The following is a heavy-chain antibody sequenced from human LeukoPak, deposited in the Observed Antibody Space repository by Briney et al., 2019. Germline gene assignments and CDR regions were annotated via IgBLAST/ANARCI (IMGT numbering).Heavy chain of an antibody. D-gene: IGHD6-6*01. CDR2: INPNSGGT. J-gene: IGHJ6*03. Sequence: ASVKVSCKASGYTFTGYYMHWVRQAPGQGLEWMGWINPNSGGTNYAQKFQGRVTMTRDTSISTAYMELSRLRSDDTAVYYCARGARGPLARREQLVPYYYYYYMDVWGKGTTVTVSS. CDR1: GYTFTGYY. V-gene: IGHV1-2*02. CDR3: ARGARGPLARREQLVPYYYYYYMDV.